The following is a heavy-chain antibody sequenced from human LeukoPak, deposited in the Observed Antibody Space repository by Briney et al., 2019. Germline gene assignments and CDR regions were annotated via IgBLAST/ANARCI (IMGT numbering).Heavy chain of an antibody. D-gene: IGHD2-2*01. V-gene: IGHV1-69*04. J-gene: IGHJ6*02. CDR2: IIPILGIA. CDR1: GGTFSSYA. CDR3: ARGFVVPAAMYYYYGMDV. Sequence: GASVKVSCKASGGTFSSYAISWVRQAPGQGLEWMGRIIPILGIANYAQKFQGRVTITADESTSTAYMELSSLRSEDTAVYYCARGFVVPAAMYYYYGMDVWGQGTTVTVSS.